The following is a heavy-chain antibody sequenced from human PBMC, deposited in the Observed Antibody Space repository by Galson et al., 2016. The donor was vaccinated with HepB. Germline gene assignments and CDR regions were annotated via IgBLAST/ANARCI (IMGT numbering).Heavy chain of an antibody. Sequence: SVKVSCKASGGTFSSYAISWVRQAPGQGLEWMGDIISITGTAKYAQNFQVRVTISADESTSTVHMEMRSLTLEDTAIYFCATDDHAGHTNWGQGTLVTVSS. CDR3: ATDDHAGHTN. J-gene: IGHJ4*02. D-gene: IGHD1-14*01. CDR2: IISITGTA. CDR1: GGTFSSYA. V-gene: IGHV1-69*13.